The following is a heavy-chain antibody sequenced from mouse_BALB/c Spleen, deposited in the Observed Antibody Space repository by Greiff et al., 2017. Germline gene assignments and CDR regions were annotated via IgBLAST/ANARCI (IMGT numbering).Heavy chain of an antibody. CDR2: ISDGGSYT. CDR3: ARDVGYLNWSFAY. J-gene: IGHJ3*01. V-gene: IGHV5-4*02. CDR1: GFTFSDYY. Sequence: EVQLVESGGGLVKPGGSLKLSCAASGFTFSDYYMYWVRQTPEKRLEWVATISDGGSYTYYPDSVKGRFTISRDNAKNNLYLQMSSLKSEDTAMYYCARDVGYLNWSFAYWGQGTLVTVSA. D-gene: IGHD4-1*02.